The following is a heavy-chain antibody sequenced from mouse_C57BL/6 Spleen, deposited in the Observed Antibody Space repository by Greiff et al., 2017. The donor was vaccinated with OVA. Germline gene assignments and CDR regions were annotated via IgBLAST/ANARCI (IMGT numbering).Heavy chain of an antibody. J-gene: IGHJ3*01. V-gene: IGHV1-53*01. CDR3: ARNSYGNYGWFAY. Sequence: VQLQQPGTELVKPGASVKLSCKASGYTFTSYWMHWVKQRPGQGLEWIGNINPSNGGTNYNEKFKSKATLTVDKSSSTAYMQLSSLTSEDSAVYYCARNSYGNYGWFAYWGQGTLVTVSA. D-gene: IGHD2-1*01. CDR2: INPSNGGT. CDR1: GYTFTSYW.